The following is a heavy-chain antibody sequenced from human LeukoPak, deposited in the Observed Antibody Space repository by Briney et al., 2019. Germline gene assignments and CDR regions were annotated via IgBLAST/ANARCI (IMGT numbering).Heavy chain of an antibody. CDR2: INQDASVR. D-gene: IGHD6-13*01. CDR3: ARDPGSSSFDL. Sequence: GGSLRLSCAASGFSFSTYWMSWVRQTPEKGLEFVANINQDASVRNYRDSLKGRCTISRDNAKKSVYLEINSLRADDTAVYYCARDPGSSSFDLWGQGALVTVSS. V-gene: IGHV3-7*01. CDR1: GFSFSTYW. J-gene: IGHJ4*02.